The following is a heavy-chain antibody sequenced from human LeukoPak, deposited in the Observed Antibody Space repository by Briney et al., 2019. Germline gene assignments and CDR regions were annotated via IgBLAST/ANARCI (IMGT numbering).Heavy chain of an antibody. CDR1: GGSFSGYY. V-gene: IGHV4-34*01. CDR2: INHSGST. CDR3: AKGYSSSFSY. Sequence: SETLSLTCAVYGGSFSGYYWSWIRQPPGKGLEWIGEINHSGSTNYNPSLKSRVTISVDTSKNQFSLKPSSVTAADTAVYYCAKGYSSSFSYWGQGTLVTVSS. J-gene: IGHJ4*02. D-gene: IGHD6-13*01.